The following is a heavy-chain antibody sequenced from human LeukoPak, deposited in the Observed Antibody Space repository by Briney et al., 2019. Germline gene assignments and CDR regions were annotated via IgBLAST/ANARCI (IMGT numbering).Heavy chain of an antibody. V-gene: IGHV4-34*01. CDR1: GGSVSGYY. Sequence: PSETLSLTCAVYGGSVSGYYWSWIRQPPGKGLEWIGEINHSGSTNYNPSLKSRVTISVDTSKNQFSLKLSSVTAADTAVYYCATLANYDFWSGPYYYYMDVWGKGTTVTVSS. J-gene: IGHJ6*03. CDR3: ATLANYDFWSGPYYYYMDV. CDR2: INHSGST. D-gene: IGHD3-3*01.